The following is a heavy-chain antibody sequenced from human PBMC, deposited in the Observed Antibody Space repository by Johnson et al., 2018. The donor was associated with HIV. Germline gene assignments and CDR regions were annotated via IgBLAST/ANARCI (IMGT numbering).Heavy chain of an antibody. CDR3: ARGGEYSSSLYAFDI. CDR2: IKQDGSEK. J-gene: IGHJ3*02. D-gene: IGHD6-13*01. Sequence: VESGGGLVQPGGSLRVSCAASGFTLSSYWMSWVRQAPGKGLEWVANIKQDGSEKYYVDSVKGRFTISRDSAKNSLYMQMTSLRAEDTAVYYCARGGEYSSSLYAFDIWGQGTMVTVS. V-gene: IGHV3-7*02. CDR1: GFTLSSYW.